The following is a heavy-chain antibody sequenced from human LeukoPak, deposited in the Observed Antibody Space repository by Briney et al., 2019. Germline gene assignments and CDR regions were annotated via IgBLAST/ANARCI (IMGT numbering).Heavy chain of an antibody. CDR1: GGPVSSSSYY. V-gene: IGHV4-39*01. J-gene: IGHJ4*02. D-gene: IGHD1-26*01. CDR2: IYYAGYT. Sequence: PSETLSLTCTVSGGPVSSSSYYWGWVRQSPEKGLECIGTIYYAGYTYYNPSLDSRLTISVNTSKNQFSLKLRSVTAADTSVYYCATWDSGRYSQIDNWGQGTLVTVSS. CDR3: ATWDSGRYSQIDN.